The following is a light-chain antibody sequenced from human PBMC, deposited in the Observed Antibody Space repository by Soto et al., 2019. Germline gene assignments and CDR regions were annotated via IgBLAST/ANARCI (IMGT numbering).Light chain of an antibody. V-gene: IGLV1-51*02. CDR2: EDD. Sequence: SELPQPPSVYAAPGQKGLISCSGGTPYIGNNFVCWYQHLPGTAPKLLIYEDDKRASGIPDRFSGSRSGTSATLGITGLQTGDEADYYCGTWDSRLNVHVFGTGTKVTVL. CDR1: TPYIGNNF. J-gene: IGLJ1*01. CDR3: GTWDSRLNVHV.